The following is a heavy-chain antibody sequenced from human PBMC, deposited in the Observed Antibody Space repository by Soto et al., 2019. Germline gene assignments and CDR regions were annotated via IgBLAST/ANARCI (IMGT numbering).Heavy chain of an antibody. CDR2: INPNSGGT. CDR1: GYSFTDNY. V-gene: IGHV1-2*02. J-gene: IGHJ3*01. Sequence: ASVKVSCKASGYSFTDNYMHWVRQAPGQGLEWVGWINPNSGGTESAQKFQGRVTLTREKSTSTAFLELRGLRLDDTDVYYCARDRDAFWTGFNALDFWGQGTMVTVSS. CDR3: ARDRDAFWTGFNALDF. D-gene: IGHD3-3*01.